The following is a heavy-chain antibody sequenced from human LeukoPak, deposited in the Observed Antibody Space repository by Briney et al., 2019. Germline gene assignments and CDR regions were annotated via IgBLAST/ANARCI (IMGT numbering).Heavy chain of an antibody. CDR3: ARDYDWAFDF. Sequence: GGSLRLSCAASGFIFGDYVMSWVRQAPGKGLEWISYINHDGQRIYYAESVRGRFTISRDNGKNSLYLQMNSLRDEDAALYYCARDYDWAFDFWGQGTPVTASS. D-gene: IGHD3-9*01. CDR2: INHDGQRI. J-gene: IGHJ4*02. CDR1: GFIFGDYV. V-gene: IGHV3-48*02.